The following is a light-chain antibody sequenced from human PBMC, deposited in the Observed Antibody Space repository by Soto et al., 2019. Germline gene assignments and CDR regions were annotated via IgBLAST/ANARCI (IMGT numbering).Light chain of an antibody. J-gene: IGKJ2*01. Sequence: DIQMTQSPSSVSASDGDRVNITCRASQGISNWLAWYQQKAGKAPKLLIYATSTLQSGVPSRFRGSGSGTEFTLTISSLQPDDVASYYCQQANSFPYTFGQGTKLEIK. V-gene: IGKV1-12*01. CDR2: ATS. CDR3: QQANSFPYT. CDR1: QGISNW.